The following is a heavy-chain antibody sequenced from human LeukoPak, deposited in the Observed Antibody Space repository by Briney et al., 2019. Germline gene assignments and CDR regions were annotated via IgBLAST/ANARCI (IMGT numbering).Heavy chain of an antibody. CDR1: GFIFTSYG. Sequence: PGGSLRLSCAASGFIFTSYGMHWVRQAPGKGLEWVAVISYDGSNKYYADSVKGRFTISRDNSKNTLYLQMNSLRAEDTAVYYCARDLGAEWELLRMMGAFDIWGQGTMVTVSS. V-gene: IGHV3-30*19. D-gene: IGHD1-26*01. J-gene: IGHJ3*02. CDR3: ARDLGAEWELLRMMGAFDI. CDR2: ISYDGSNK.